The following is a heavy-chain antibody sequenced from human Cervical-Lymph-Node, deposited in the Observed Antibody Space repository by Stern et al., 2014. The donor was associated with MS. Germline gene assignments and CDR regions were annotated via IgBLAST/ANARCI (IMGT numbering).Heavy chain of an antibody. D-gene: IGHD5-24*01. CDR3: ARDPVETRKNYYYYGMDV. J-gene: IGHJ6*02. V-gene: IGHV1-2*02. CDR2: INPNSGGT. Sequence: VQLVQSGAEVKKPGASVKVSCKASGYTFTGYYMHWVRQAPGQGLEWMGWINPNSGGTNYAQKFQGRVTMTRDTSISTAYMELSRLRSDDTAVYYCARDPVETRKNYYYYGMDVWGQGTTVTVSS. CDR1: GYTFTGYY.